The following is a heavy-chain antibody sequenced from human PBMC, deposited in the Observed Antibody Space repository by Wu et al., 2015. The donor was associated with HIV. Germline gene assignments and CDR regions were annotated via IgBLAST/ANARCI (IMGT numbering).Heavy chain of an antibody. CDR2: INPGGGST. CDR3: ARGAEDIVVVPAAPGHFQH. CDR1: GYTFTSYY. J-gene: IGHJ1*01. Sequence: QVQLVQSGAEVKKPGASVKVSCKASGYTFTSYYMHWVRQAPGQGLEWMGIINPGGGSTSYAQKFQGRVTMTRDTSTSTVYMELSSLRSEDTAVYYCARGAEDIVVVPAAPGHFQHWGQGTLVTVSS. V-gene: IGHV1-46*03. D-gene: IGHD2-2*01.